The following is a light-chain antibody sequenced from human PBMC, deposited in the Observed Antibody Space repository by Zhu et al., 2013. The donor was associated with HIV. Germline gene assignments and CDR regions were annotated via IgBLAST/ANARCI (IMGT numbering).Light chain of an antibody. CDR2: AAS. CDR1: QRISTY. J-gene: IGKJ4*01. Sequence: DIQMTQSPSSLSASVGDRVTISCRASQRISTYLNWYQHKPGRAPKLLISAASSLQSGVTSRFSGSGSGTDFTLTISSLQPEDFATYYCQQSFHTPLTFGGGPKVEIK. V-gene: IGKV1-39*01. CDR3: QQSFHTPLT.